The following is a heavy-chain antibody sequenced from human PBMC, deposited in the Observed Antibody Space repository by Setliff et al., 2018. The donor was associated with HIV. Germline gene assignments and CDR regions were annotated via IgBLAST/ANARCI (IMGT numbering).Heavy chain of an antibody. Sequence: ASVKVSCKASGYTFTSYGITWVRQAPGQGLEWMGWISAYHGNTNYAQKLQGRVTMTTDTSTSTAYMELRSLRSDDTAVYYCARDDYSDYYYGMDVWGQGTTVTV. V-gene: IGHV1-18*01. CDR2: ISAYHGNT. J-gene: IGHJ6*02. CDR3: ARDDYSDYYYGMDV. D-gene: IGHD4-4*01. CDR1: GYTFTSYG.